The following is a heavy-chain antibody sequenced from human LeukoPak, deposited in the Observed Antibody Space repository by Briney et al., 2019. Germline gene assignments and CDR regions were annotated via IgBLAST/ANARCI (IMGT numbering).Heavy chain of an antibody. D-gene: IGHD3/OR15-3a*01. CDR1: GGSISSSSYY. V-gene: IGHV4-39*01. CDR2: IYYSGST. Sequence: SETLSLTCTVSGGSISSSSYYWGWIRQPPGKGLEWIGSIYYSGSTYYNPSLKSRVTISVDTSKNQFSLKLSSVTAADTAVYYCARRRREDWTWFDYWGQGTLVTVSS. CDR3: ARRRREDWTWFDY. J-gene: IGHJ4*02.